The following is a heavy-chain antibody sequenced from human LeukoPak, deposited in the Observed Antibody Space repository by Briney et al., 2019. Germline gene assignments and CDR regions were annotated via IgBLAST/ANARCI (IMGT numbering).Heavy chain of an antibody. J-gene: IGHJ3*02. CDR2: IIPIFGTA. V-gene: IGHV1-69*13. Sequence: GASVKVSCKASGGTFSSYAISWVRQAPGQGLEWMGGIIPIFGTANYAQKFQGRVTITADESTSTAYMELSSLRSEDTAVYYCARGVDPILRGYCSSTSCYAFDIWGQGTMVTVSS. CDR3: ARGVDPILRGYCSSTSCYAFDI. D-gene: IGHD2-2*01. CDR1: GGTFSSYA.